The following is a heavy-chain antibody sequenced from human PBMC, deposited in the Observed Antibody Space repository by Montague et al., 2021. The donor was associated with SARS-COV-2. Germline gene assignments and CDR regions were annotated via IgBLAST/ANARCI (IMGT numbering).Heavy chain of an antibody. Sequence: SETLSLTCTVSVGSISSNNCYWGWIRQPPGKALEWIGSIYYSGSTYYXPSLKSRVTMSVDTSENQFSLKLSSVTAADTAVYYCARDGFYYDRSGPSNFDSWGQGTLVTVSS. D-gene: IGHD3-22*01. J-gene: IGHJ4*02. CDR1: VGSISSNNCY. CDR3: ARDGFYYDRSGPSNFDS. CDR2: IYYSGST. V-gene: IGHV4-39*07.